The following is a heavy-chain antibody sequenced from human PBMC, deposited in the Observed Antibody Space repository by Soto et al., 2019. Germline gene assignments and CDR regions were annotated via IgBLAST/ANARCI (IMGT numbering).Heavy chain of an antibody. Sequence: EVQLLESGGGFVQPGGSLRLSCAASGITFSTYAMSWVRRAPGKGLEWVSTIGTNGAAKQYADFVKGRFTVSRDRSDGTLSLQMNSLRAEDTAVYYRAADYLRHNSLNGYYYSYGMDVWGQGTTVTVSS. CDR1: GITFSTYA. D-gene: IGHD4-17*01. J-gene: IGHJ6*02. V-gene: IGHV3-23*01. CDR2: IGTNGAAK. CDR3: AADYLRHNSLNGYYYSYGMDV.